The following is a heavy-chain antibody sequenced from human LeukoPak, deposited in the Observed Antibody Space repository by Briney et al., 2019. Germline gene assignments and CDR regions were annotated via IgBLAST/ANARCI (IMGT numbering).Heavy chain of an antibody. D-gene: IGHD2-2*02. Sequence: SVKVSCKASGGTFSSYAISWVRQAPGQGLEWMGRIIPILGIANYAQKFQGRVTITADKSTSTAYMELSSLRSEDTAVYYCATWYQLLYGDAFDIWGQGTMVTVSS. CDR1: GGTFSSYA. J-gene: IGHJ3*02. CDR3: ATWYQLLYGDAFDI. CDR2: IIPILGIA. V-gene: IGHV1-69*04.